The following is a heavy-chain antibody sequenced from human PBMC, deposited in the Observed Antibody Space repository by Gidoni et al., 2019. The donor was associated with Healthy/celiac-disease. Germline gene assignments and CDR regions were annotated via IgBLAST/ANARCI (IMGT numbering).Heavy chain of an antibody. D-gene: IGHD2-2*01. Sequence: QVQLQQWGAGLLKPSETLSLTCAVYGGSFSGYYWRWIRQPPGKGLEWIGEINHSGSTNYNPSLKSRVTISVDTSKNQFSLKLSSVTAADTAVYYCARIYPGYCSSTSCSGHAFDIWGQGTMVTVSS. V-gene: IGHV4-34*01. CDR2: INHSGST. J-gene: IGHJ3*02. CDR3: ARIYPGYCSSTSCSGHAFDI. CDR1: GGSFSGYY.